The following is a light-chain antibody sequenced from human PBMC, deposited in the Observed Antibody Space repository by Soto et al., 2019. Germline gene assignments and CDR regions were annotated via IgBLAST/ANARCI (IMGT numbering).Light chain of an antibody. J-gene: IGKJ5*01. V-gene: IGKV3-20*01. CDR2: GAS. CDR3: QQYGSSLIP. CDR1: QSVGSVY. Sequence: IVLTQSPGTLSLSPGERATPSCRASQSVGSVYLAWYQQKPVQAPRLLIYGASSRATGIPDRFSGSGSGTDFTLTISRLEPEDFAVYYCQQYGSSLIPFGQGTRLEI.